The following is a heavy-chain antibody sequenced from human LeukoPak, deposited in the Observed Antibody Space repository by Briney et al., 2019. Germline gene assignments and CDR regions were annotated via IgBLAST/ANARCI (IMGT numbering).Heavy chain of an antibody. CDR3: AREDRLWFGELLDAFDI. CDR1: GFTFSSYN. Sequence: GGSLRLSCAASGFTFSSYNMNWVRQAPGKGLEWISYISSSSTNIYYADSVKGRFTISRDNSKNTLYLQMNSLRAEDTAVYYCAREDRLWFGELLDAFDIWGQGTMVTVSS. V-gene: IGHV3-48*01. J-gene: IGHJ3*02. CDR2: ISSSSTNI. D-gene: IGHD3-10*01.